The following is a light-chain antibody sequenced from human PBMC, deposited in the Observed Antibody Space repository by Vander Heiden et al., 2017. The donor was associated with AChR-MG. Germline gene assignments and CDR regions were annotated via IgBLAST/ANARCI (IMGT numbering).Light chain of an antibody. J-gene: IGLJ3*02. Sequence: SYELTPPPPVSASPGQTASITGAGDKLGDKYACWYQQKPGQSPVLVNNQESKRPSGSPERFSGTNSGNTATLTISGNQAMDEADYYCQAWDSGRVFGGGTKLTVL. CDR2: QES. V-gene: IGLV3-1*01. CDR3: QAWDSGRV. CDR1: KLGDKY.